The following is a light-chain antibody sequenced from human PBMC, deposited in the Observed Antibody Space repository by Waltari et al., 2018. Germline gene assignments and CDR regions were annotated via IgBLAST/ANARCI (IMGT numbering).Light chain of an antibody. J-gene: IGLJ2*01. V-gene: IGLV2-14*01. CDR2: EVN. CDR3: NSYTTSSTMI. CDR1: SSDLGDYNS. Sequence: QSALTQPASVSGSPGPSITISCTGTSSDLGDYNSVSWYQQHPGKAPKLMIYEVNNRPSGVSNRFSGSKFGNTASLTISGLQAEDEADYYCNSYTTSSTMIFGGGTKLTVL.